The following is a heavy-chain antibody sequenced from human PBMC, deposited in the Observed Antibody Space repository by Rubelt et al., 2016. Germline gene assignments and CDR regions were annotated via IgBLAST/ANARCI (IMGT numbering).Heavy chain of an antibody. V-gene: IGHV4-34*02. D-gene: IGHD3-16*01. J-gene: IGHJ5*02. Sequence: QVQLPQWGAGLLKPSETLSLTCAVYGGSFSGYSWSWLRQPPGMGLEWIGEVNHGGSTNFNPSLKSRVAISLDTSKNHFSLKLTSVTAADTAVYHCAREIMMGLQPLDWFDTWGQGTLVTVSS. CDR3: AREIMMGLQPLDWFDT. CDR2: VNHGGST. CDR1: GGSFSGYS.